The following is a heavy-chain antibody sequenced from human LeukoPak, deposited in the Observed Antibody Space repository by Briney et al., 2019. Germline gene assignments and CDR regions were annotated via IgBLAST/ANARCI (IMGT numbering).Heavy chain of an antibody. CDR3: ATFSRGSSSF. D-gene: IGHD6-13*01. V-gene: IGHV3-30-3*01. Sequence: PGGSLRLSCAASGFTFSSYAMHWVRQAPGKGLEWVAVISYDGSNKYYADSVKGRFTISRDNSRNTLYLQMNSLRAEDTAVYYCATFSRGSSSFWGQGTLVTVSS. J-gene: IGHJ4*02. CDR2: ISYDGSNK. CDR1: GFTFSSYA.